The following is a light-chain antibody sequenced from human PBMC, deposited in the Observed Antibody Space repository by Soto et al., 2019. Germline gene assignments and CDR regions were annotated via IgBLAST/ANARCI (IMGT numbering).Light chain of an antibody. CDR2: AAS. J-gene: IGKJ5*01. Sequence: AIRMTQSPSSLSASTRDRITIXXRGSQGISSYLAWYQQKPGKAPKXVIYAASTLQSGVPSRFSGSGSGTDFTLTISCLQSEDFATYYCQQYYSYPITFGQGTRLEIK. CDR3: QQYYSYPIT. CDR1: QGISSY. V-gene: IGKV1-8*01.